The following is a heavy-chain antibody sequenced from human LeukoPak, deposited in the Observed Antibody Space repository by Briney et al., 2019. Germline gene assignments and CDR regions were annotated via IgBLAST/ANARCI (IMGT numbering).Heavy chain of an antibody. CDR3: ARHSVGAPGYYYYGMDA. V-gene: IGHV5-51*01. CDR1: GYSFTSYW. CDR2: IYPGDADT. Sequence: GESLKISCKGSGYSFTSYWIGWVRQMPGKGLEWMGIIYPGDADTRHSPPFQGQVTISADKSISTAYLQWSSLKASDTAMYYCARHSVGAPGYYYYGMDAWGQGTTVTVSS. D-gene: IGHD1-26*01. J-gene: IGHJ6*02.